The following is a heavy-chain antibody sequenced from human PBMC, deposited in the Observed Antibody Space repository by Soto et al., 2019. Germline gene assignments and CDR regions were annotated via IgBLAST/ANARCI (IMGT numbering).Heavy chain of an antibody. CDR1: GYTFVDHY. CDR3: ARIPYSGSYYGFDY. CDR2: INPKSGAT. V-gene: IGHV1-2*02. J-gene: IGHJ4*02. D-gene: IGHD1-26*01. Sequence: QVQLVQSGAEVKMPGASVTVSCKASGYTFVDHYVHWVRQAPGQGLEWMGWINPKSGATDYVQNFQGSVTMTRDSSISTTYLEWSRLTADETALYYCARIPYSGSYYGFDYWGQGTVVTVSS.